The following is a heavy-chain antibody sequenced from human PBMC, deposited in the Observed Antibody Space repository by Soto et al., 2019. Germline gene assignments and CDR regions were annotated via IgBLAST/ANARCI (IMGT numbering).Heavy chain of an antibody. J-gene: IGHJ6*02. CDR3: ARQGSSIEARWVGYYYGMDV. Sequence: PWGSLRLSCSASWFSLSSNYMSFFRHSRGNGLYWVSVIYSDGSTYYADSVKGRFTISADKSISTAYLQWSSLKASDTAMYYCARQGSSIEARWVGYYYGMDVWGQGTTVTVSS. CDR1: WFSLSSNY. D-gene: IGHD6-6*01. V-gene: IGHV3-53*01. CDR2: IYSDGST.